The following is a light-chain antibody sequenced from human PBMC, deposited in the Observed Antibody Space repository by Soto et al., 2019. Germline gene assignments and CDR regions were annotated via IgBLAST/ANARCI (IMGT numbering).Light chain of an antibody. V-gene: IGKV3-20*01. J-gene: IGKJ5*01. CDR3: QQYGSSPPT. CDR1: QSVSNSY. CDR2: GAS. Sequence: EIVLTQSPGTLSLSPGERATLSCRASQSVSNSYLAWYQQKPGQAPRLLIYGASSRATDIPDRFSGSGSGTDFTLTVSRLEPEDFAVYYCQQYGSSPPTFGQGTRLEIK.